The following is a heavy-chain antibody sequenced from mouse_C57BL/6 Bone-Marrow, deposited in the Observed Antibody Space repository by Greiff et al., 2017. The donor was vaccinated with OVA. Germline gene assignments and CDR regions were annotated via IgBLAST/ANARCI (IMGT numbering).Heavy chain of an antibody. D-gene: IGHD4-1*01. CDR2: IYPGSGST. CDR1: GYTFTSYW. Sequence: QVQLQQSGAELVKPGASVKMSCRASGYTFTSYWITWVKQRPGQGLEWIGDIYPGSGSTNYNEKFKSKATLTVDTSSSTAYMQLSSLTSEDSAVYYCARSWGAYWGQGTLVTVSA. V-gene: IGHV1-55*01. CDR3: ARSWGAY. J-gene: IGHJ3*01.